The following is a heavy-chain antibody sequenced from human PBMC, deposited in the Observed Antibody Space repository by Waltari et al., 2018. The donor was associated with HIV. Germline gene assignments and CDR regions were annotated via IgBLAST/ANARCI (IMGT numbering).Heavy chain of an antibody. J-gene: IGHJ3*02. D-gene: IGHD3-22*01. CDR1: GGTFSSYA. Sequence: QVQLVQSGAEVKKPGSSVKVSCKASGGTFSSYAISWVRQAPGQGLEWMGRIIPILGIANYAQKFQGRVTITADKSTSTAYMELSSLRSEDTAVYYCARVKRVWITMIGGGAFDIWGQGTMVTVSS. V-gene: IGHV1-69*04. CDR2: IIPILGIA. CDR3: ARVKRVWITMIGGGAFDI.